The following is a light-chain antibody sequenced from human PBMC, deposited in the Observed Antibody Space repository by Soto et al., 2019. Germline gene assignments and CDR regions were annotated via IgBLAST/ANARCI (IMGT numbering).Light chain of an antibody. CDR2: DAS. J-gene: IGKJ1*01. CDR3: QEYNTYSWA. CDR1: QNINRW. Sequence: DIQMSQSPSSLSASVGDSVTITSRASQNINRWLAWYQQKPGRAPKLLIYDASSLQRGVPSRFSGSGSGTEFALTISSLQPDDFATYHCQEYNTYSWAFGQGTKV. V-gene: IGKV1-5*01.